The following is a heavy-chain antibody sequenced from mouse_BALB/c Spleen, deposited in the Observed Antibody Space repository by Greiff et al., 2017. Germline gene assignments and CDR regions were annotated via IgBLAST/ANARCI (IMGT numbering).Heavy chain of an antibody. CDR2: ISSGGSYT. D-gene: IGHD4-1*01. CDR1: GFTFSSYT. CDR3: TTNWDWYFDV. Sequence: EVMLVESGGGLVKPGGSLKLSCAASGFTFSSYTMSWVRQTPEKRLEWVATISSGGSYTYYPDSVKGRFTISRDNAKNTLYLQMSSLKSEDTAMYYCTTNWDWYFDVWGAGTTVTVSS. J-gene: IGHJ1*01. V-gene: IGHV5-6-4*01.